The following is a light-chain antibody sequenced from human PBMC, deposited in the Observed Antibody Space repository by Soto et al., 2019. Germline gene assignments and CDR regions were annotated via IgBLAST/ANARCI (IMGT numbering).Light chain of an antibody. V-gene: IGKV3-11*01. CDR3: QQRSNWPYLT. J-gene: IGKJ1*01. CDR2: NAS. Sequence: DIDLTQSPYTLSLSPGDRATLSCRASQSVSGYLGWYQQKPGQAPRLLIYNASNRADGVPARFCGSGSGTNVTLTIASRQQPDFVVYYYQQRSNWPYLTFDQGTRVEI. CDR1: QSVSGY.